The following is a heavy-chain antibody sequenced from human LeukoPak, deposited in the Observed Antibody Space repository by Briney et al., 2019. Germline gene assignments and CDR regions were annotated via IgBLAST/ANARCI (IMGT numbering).Heavy chain of an antibody. CDR2: IIVIFGTP. D-gene: IGHD5-18*01. Sequence: PGASVKVSCKASGGTFSSYSFSWVRQAPGQGLEWPGGIIVIFGTPNYPQKFHGRVTITADESTSTVYMELSSLRSEDTAMYYCARDVDSSMVTNWFDSWGQGTLVTVSS. V-gene: IGHV1-69*13. CDR3: ARDVDSSMVTNWFDS. CDR1: GGTFSSYS. J-gene: IGHJ5*01.